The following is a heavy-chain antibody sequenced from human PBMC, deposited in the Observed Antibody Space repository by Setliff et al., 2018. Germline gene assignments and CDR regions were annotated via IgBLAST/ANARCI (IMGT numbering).Heavy chain of an antibody. CDR3: ARRETYYNFWSGYYAY. J-gene: IGHJ4*02. D-gene: IGHD3-3*01. V-gene: IGHV4-61*02. CDR1: GGSISSGNYY. Sequence: SETLSLTCTVSGGSISSGNYYWNWIRQPAGKGLEWIGRIYTSGSTTYNPSLKSRVTISVDTSKNQFSLKLSSVTAADTAVYYCARRETYYNFWSGYYAYWGQGTLVTVSS. CDR2: IYTSGST.